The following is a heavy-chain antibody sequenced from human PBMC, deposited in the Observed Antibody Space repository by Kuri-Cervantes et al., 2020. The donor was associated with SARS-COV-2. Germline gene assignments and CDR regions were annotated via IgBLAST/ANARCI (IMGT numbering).Heavy chain of an antibody. Sequence: SQTLSLTCAVYGGSFSGYYWSWIRQPPGKGLEWIGEINHSGSTNYNPSLKGRVTISVDTSKNQFSLKLSSVTAADTAVYYCARAVKRFDYWGQGTLVTVSS. D-gene: IGHD2/OR15-2a*01. J-gene: IGHJ4*02. V-gene: IGHV4-34*01. CDR3: ARAVKRFDY. CDR2: INHSGST. CDR1: GGSFSGYY.